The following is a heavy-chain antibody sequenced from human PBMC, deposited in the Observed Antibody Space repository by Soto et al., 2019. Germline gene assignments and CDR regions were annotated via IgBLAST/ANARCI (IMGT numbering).Heavy chain of an antibody. Sequence: GGSLRLSCAASGFTFSSYAMHWVRQAPGKGLEWVAVISYDGSNKYYADSVKGRFTISRDNSKNTLYLQMNSLRAEDADVYDCARDPDSGRRLGAFDIWGQGTMVTVSS. D-gene: IGHD1-26*01. CDR1: GFTFSSYA. CDR2: ISYDGSNK. CDR3: ARDPDSGRRLGAFDI. V-gene: IGHV3-30*04. J-gene: IGHJ3*02.